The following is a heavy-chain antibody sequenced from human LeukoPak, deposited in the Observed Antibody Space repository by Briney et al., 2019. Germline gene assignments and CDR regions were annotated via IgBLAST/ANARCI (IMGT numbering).Heavy chain of an antibody. CDR3: ARDYGDNNWFDP. CDR1: GGTFSSYA. CDR2: IIPIFGTA. V-gene: IGHV1-69*13. Sequence: ASVKVSCKASGGTFSSYAISWVRQAPGQGLEWMGGIIPIFGTANYAQKFQGRVTITADESTSTAYMELSSVRSEDTAVYYCARDYGDNNWFDPWGQGTLVTVSS. D-gene: IGHD4-17*01. J-gene: IGHJ5*02.